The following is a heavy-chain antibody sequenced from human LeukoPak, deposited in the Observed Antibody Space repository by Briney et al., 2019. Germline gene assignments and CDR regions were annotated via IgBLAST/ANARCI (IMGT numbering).Heavy chain of an antibody. CDR3: ARYRIAAAVDYYYYYMDV. V-gene: IGHV1-2*02. CDR2: INPNSGGT. D-gene: IGHD6-13*01. CDR1: GYTFTGYY. Sequence: GASVKVSCKASGYTFTGYYMHWVRQAPGQGLEWMGWINPNSGGTNYAQKFQGRVTMTRDTSISTAYMELSRLRSDDTAVYYCARYRIAAAVDYYYYYMDVWGKGTTVTISS. J-gene: IGHJ6*03.